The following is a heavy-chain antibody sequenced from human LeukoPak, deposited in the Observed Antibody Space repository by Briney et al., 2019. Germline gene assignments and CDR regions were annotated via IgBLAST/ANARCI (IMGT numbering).Heavy chain of an antibody. CDR1: GFSLSTSGMC. V-gene: IGHV2-70*11. CDR3: ARIAYSSSVNDAFDI. J-gene: IGHJ3*02. CDR2: IDWDDDK. D-gene: IGHD6-13*01. Sequence: RESGPALVSPTQTLTLTCTFSGFSLSTSGMCVSWIRQPPGKALEWLARIDWDDDKYYSTSLKTRLTISKDTSKNQVVLTMTNMDPVDTATYYCARIAYSSSVNDAFDIWGQGTMVTVSS.